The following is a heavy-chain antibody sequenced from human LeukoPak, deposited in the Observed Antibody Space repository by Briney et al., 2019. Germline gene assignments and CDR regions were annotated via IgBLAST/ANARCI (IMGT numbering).Heavy chain of an antibody. Sequence: GGSLRLSCAASGFTVSNNYMNWVRQAPGKGLEWVSLIYSGGDTHYADSVKGRFTISRDNAKNSLYLQMNSLRAEDTAVYYCARGFGDPPIDYWGQGTLVTVSS. J-gene: IGHJ4*02. D-gene: IGHD3-10*01. CDR2: IYSGGDT. V-gene: IGHV3-53*01. CDR1: GFTVSNNY. CDR3: ARGFGDPPIDY.